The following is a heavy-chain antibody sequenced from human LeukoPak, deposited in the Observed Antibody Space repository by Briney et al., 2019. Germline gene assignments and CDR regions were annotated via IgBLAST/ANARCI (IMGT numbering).Heavy chain of an antibody. CDR1: GGSISSGGYY. Sequence: PSQTLSLTCTVSGGSISSGGYYWSWIRQHPGKGLEWIGYIYYSGSTYYNPSLKSRVTISVDTSKNQFSLKLSSVTAADTAVYYCAREGGLTPNWFDPWGQGTLVTVSS. D-gene: IGHD3-16*01. CDR3: AREGGLTPNWFDP. CDR2: IYYSGST. V-gene: IGHV4-31*03. J-gene: IGHJ5*02.